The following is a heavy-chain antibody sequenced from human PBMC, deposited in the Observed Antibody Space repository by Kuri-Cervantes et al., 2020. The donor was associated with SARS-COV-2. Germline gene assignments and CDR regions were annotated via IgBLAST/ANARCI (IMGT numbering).Heavy chain of an antibody. V-gene: IGHV5-51*01. CDR3: ARRGRGDYGGNSGWYFDL. CDR1: GYSFTSYW. D-gene: IGHD4-23*01. CDR2: IYPGDSDT. J-gene: IGHJ2*01. Sequence: GGSLRLSCKGSGYSFTSYWISWVRQMPGKGLEWMGIIYPGDSDTRYSPSFQGQVTISADKSISTAYLQWSSLKASDTAMYYCARRGRGDYGGNSGWYFDLWGRGTLVTVSS.